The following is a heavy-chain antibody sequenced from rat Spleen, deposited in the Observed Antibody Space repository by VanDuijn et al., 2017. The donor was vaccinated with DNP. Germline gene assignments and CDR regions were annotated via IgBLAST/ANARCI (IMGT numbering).Heavy chain of an antibody. CDR2: ISYDGTRN. J-gene: IGHJ1*01. CDR3: ATYYGYNWYFDF. V-gene: IGHV5-7*01. CDR1: GFTFSDYN. Sequence: EVQLVESGGGLVQPGRSLKISCAASGFTFSDYNMAWVRQAPKKGLEWVATISYDGTRNYYRDSVKGRFTISRDNAKSTLYLQMDSLRSEDTATFYCATYYGYNWYFDFWGPGTMVTVSS. D-gene: IGHD1-9*01.